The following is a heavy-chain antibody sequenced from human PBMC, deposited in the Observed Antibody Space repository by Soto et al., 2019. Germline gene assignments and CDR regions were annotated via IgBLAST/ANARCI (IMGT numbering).Heavy chain of an antibody. V-gene: IGHV3-23*01. Sequence: EVQLLDSGGGLVQPGGSLRLSCAASGFTFSNYAMTWVRQGPGKGLEWVSGISGSGGRSYYADSVKGRFTISRDNSKSTLYFQMNGLRAADTAVYYCAKAYFVWSSEQPYYFDYWGQGTLVTVSS. J-gene: IGHJ4*02. CDR2: ISGSGGRS. CDR1: GFTFSNYA. CDR3: AKAYFVWSSEQPYYFDY. D-gene: IGHD3-16*01.